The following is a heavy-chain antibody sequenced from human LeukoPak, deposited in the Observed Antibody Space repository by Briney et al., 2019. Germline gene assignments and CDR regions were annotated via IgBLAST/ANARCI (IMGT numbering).Heavy chain of an antibody. CDR2: INPSGGST. V-gene: IGHV1-46*01. CDR1: GYTFTGYY. Sequence: ASVKVSCKASGYTFTGYYMHWVRQAPGQGLEWMGIINPSGGSTSYAQKFQGRVTMTRDTSTSTVYMELSSLRSEDTAVYYCARESPNYDILTGYYMSPFDYWGQGTLVTVSS. CDR3: ARESPNYDILTGYYMSPFDY. D-gene: IGHD3-9*01. J-gene: IGHJ4*02.